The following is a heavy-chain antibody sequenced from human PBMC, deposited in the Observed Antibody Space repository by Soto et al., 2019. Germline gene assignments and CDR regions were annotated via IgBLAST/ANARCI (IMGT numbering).Heavy chain of an antibody. D-gene: IGHD1-1*01. CDR3: ARARGGGTQRSHYGMDV. CDR2: IYYSGST. V-gene: IGHV4-59*12. CDR1: GGSISSYY. J-gene: IGHJ6*02. Sequence: SETLSLTCTVSGGSISSYYWSWIRQPPGKGLEWIGYIYYSGSTNYNPPLKSRVTISVDRSKNQFSLKLSSVAAADTAVYYCARARGGGTQRSHYGMDVWGQGTTVTVSS.